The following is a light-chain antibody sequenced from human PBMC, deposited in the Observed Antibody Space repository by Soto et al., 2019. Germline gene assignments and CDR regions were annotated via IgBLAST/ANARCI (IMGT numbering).Light chain of an antibody. J-gene: IGKJ1*01. V-gene: IGKV1-5*01. CDR3: QQYNSYTWT. Sequence: DIQRIQSPSTMSASVGDRVTITCRASQSISRRLAWYQQKQGKAPKFLIYDASSLERGVQSSFSGSGSGTQFTLTCSSLQPEEFATYYCQQYNSYTWTSGQGTRVEIK. CDR2: DAS. CDR1: QSISRR.